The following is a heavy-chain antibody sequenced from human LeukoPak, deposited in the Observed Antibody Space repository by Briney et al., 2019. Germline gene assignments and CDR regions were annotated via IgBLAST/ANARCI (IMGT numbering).Heavy chain of an antibody. J-gene: IGHJ6*02. CDR2: ISAYNGNT. V-gene: IGHV1-18*01. CDR3: ARDPDYDFWSGYLLSTYYYYGMDV. D-gene: IGHD3-3*01. CDR1: GYTFSVYG. Sequence: ASVKVSCKASGYTFSVYGISWVRQAPGQGLEWMGWISAYNGNTNYAQKLQGRVTMTTDTSTSTAYMELRSLRSDDTAVYYCARDPDYDFWSGYLLSTYYYYGMDVWGQGTTVTVSS.